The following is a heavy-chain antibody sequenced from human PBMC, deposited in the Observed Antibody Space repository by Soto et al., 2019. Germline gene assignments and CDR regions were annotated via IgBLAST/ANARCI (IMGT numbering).Heavy chain of an antibody. CDR3: ARDPSSGWYDGPPVDY. V-gene: IGHV3-33*01. J-gene: IGHJ4*02. CDR2: IWYDGSNK. CDR1: VFTFSSYG. D-gene: IGHD6-19*01. Sequence: GGALRLSCAAPVFTFSSYGMHWVRQAPGKGLEWVAVIWYDGSNKYYADSVKGRFTISRDNSKNTLYLQMNSLRAEDTAVYYCARDPSSGWYDGPPVDYWGQGTLVTVSS.